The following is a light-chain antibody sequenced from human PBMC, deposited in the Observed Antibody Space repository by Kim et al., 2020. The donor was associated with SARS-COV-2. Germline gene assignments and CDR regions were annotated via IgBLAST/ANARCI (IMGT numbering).Light chain of an antibody. CDR3: ETWDSNTVV. CDR2: LEGSGSY. Sequence: QPVLTQSSSASASLGSSVKLTCTLSSGHSSYIIAWHQQQPGKAPRYLMKLEGSGSYNKGSGVPDRFSGSSSGADCYLTISNLQSEDEADYYCETWDSNTVVFGGGTQLTV. V-gene: IGLV4-60*03. J-gene: IGLJ2*01. CDR1: SGHSSYI.